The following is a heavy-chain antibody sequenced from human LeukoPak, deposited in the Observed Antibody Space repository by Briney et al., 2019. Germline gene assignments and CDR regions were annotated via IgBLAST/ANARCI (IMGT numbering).Heavy chain of an antibody. V-gene: IGHV3-66*01. CDR1: GFTVSTNY. J-gene: IGHJ3*02. D-gene: IGHD6-19*01. Sequence: GGSLGLSCAASGFTVSTNYMSWVRQAPGKGLEWVSVIYSAGSTYYADSVKGRFTISRDDSRNTLYLQMNSLRAEDTAVYYCARRASGWYSDAFDIWGQGTMVTVSS. CDR3: ARRASGWYSDAFDI. CDR2: IYSAGST.